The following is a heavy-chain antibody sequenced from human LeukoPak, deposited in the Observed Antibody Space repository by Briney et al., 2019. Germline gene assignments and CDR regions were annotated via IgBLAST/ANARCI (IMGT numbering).Heavy chain of an antibody. CDR1: GFTFSGYG. D-gene: IGHD6-19*01. CDR2: ISYDGSNK. J-gene: IGHJ6*02. CDR3: ARESRRSSGWYEEYYYYYGMDV. Sequence: GGSLRLSCAASGFTFSGYGMHWVRQAPGKGLEWVAVISYDGSNKYYSDSVKGRFTISRDNSKNTLYLQMNSLRAEDTAVYYCARESRRSSGWYEEYYYYYGMDVWGQGTTVTVSS. V-gene: IGHV3-30*03.